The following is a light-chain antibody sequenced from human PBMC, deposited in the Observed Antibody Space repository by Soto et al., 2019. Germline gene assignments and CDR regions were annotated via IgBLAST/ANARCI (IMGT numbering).Light chain of an antibody. J-gene: IGKJ5*01. V-gene: IGKV3-15*01. Sequence: VVVTHSPANLSVSPWERSTIYCRASESVGRHLAWYHQKPGQAPKLPIFDASTRATGVPARFSGSGSGTEFTLTVSSLQSEDIAVYFCQQYNNWPPNFGQGTRLEI. CDR2: DAS. CDR3: QQYNNWPPN. CDR1: ESVGRH.